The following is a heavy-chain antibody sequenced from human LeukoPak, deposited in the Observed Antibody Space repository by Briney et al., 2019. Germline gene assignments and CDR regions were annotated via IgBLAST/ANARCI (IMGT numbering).Heavy chain of an antibody. CDR1: GFTFSSYW. CDR3: ARRGYYDFWSGLDAFDI. D-gene: IGHD3-3*01. CDR2: IKQDGSEK. J-gene: IGHJ3*02. V-gene: IGHV3-7*01. Sequence: GGSLRLSCAASGFTFSSYWMSWVRQAPGKGLEWVANIKQDGSEKYYVDSVKGRFTISRDNAKNSLYLQMNSLRAEDTAVYYCARRGYYDFWSGLDAFDIWGQGTMVTASS.